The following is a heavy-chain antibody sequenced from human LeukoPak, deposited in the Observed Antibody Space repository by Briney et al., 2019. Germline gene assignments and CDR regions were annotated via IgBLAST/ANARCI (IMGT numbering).Heavy chain of an antibody. CDR3: ARDSYYGGHFAFFEH. CDR2: ISPSNGYA. CDR1: GYTFTNFR. D-gene: IGHD4-23*01. J-gene: IGHJ4*02. V-gene: IGHV1-18*01. Sequence: ASVTVSCKTSGYTFTNFRIHWVRQTPGQGFEWMGWISPSNGYAEYEQKLQGRLTMTTDTSTTTAHMELRSLTFDDTATYYCARDSYYGGHFAFFEHWGQGTLVTVSS.